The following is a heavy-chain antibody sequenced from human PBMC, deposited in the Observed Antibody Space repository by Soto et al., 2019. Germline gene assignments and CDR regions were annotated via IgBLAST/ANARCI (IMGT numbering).Heavy chain of an antibody. CDR1: GGSFSGYY. Sequence: SETLSLTCAVYGGSFSGYYWSWIRQPPGKGLEWIGEINHSGSTNYNPSLKSRVTISVDTSKNQFSLKLSSVTAADTAVYYCARGSGRITMVRGVIITGNWFDPWGQGTLVTVSS. CDR3: ARGSGRITMVRGVIITGNWFDP. V-gene: IGHV4-34*01. J-gene: IGHJ5*02. CDR2: INHSGST. D-gene: IGHD3-10*01.